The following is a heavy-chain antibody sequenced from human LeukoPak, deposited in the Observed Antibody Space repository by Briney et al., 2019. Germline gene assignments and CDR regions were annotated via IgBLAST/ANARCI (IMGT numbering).Heavy chain of an antibody. D-gene: IGHD6-19*01. CDR2: ISSSSSYI. J-gene: IGHJ4*02. CDR1: GFTFSSYS. CDR3: ARDIGAVAGYLDY. V-gene: IGHV3-21*01. Sequence: PGGSLRLSCAASGFTFSSYSMNWVRQAPGKGLEWVSSISSSSSYIYYADSVKGRFTISRDNAKNSLYLQMNSLRAEDTAVYYCARDIGAVAGYLDYWGQGTLVTVSS.